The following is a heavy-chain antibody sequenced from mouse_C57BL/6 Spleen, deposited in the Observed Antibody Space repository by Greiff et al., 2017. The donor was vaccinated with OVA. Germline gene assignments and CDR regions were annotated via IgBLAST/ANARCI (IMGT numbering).Heavy chain of an antibody. CDR2: IDPSDSYT. CDR3: AMRAGYYGSFDD. CDR1: GYTFTSYW. D-gene: IGHD1-1*01. Sequence: QVQLQQPGAELVMPGASVKLSCKASGYTFTSYWMHWVKQRPGQGLEWIGEIDPSDSYTNYNQKFKGKSTLTVDKSSSTAYMQLSSLTSEDSAVYYCAMRAGYYGSFDDWGQGTTLTVSS. V-gene: IGHV1-69*01. J-gene: IGHJ2*01.